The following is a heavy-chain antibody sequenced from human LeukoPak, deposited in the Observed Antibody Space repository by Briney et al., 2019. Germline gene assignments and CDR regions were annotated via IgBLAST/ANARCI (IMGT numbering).Heavy chain of an antibody. CDR1: GYTFTGYY. Sequence: AAVKVSCKASGYTFTGYYMHWVRQAPGQGLEWMGWINPNSGGTNYAQKFQGWVTMTRDTSISTAYMELSRLRSDDTAVYYCARDITGTTGLGVDAFDIWGQGTMVTVSS. V-gene: IGHV1-2*04. D-gene: IGHD1-20*01. CDR3: ARDITGTTGLGVDAFDI. CDR2: INPNSGGT. J-gene: IGHJ3*02.